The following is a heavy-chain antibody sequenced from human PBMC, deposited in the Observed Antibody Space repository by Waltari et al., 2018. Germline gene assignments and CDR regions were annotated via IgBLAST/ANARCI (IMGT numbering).Heavy chain of an antibody. CDR1: GGSISSYY. Sequence: QVQLQESGPGLVKPSETLSLTCTVSGGSISSYYWSWIRQPAGKGLEWIGGIYTSGSTNDNPSLKSRVTMSVDTSKNQFSLKLSSVTAADTAVYYCARRLPRTVTHAPPYNWFDPWGQGTLVTVSS. CDR3: ARRLPRTVTHAPPYNWFDP. CDR2: IYTSGST. D-gene: IGHD4-4*01. V-gene: IGHV4-4*07. J-gene: IGHJ5*02.